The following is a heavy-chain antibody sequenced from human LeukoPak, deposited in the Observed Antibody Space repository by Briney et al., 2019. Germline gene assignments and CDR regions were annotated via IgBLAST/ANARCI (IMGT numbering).Heavy chain of an antibody. CDR3: ARDRVGFYDY. CDR1: GASINSYY. J-gene: IGHJ4*02. Sequence: PSETLSLTCTVPGASINSYYWSWIRQPAGKGLEWIGHIYLSGSTNYNPSLKSRVTMSLDRPKNQFSLKLSSVTAADTAVYYCARDRVGFYDYWGQGTLVTVSS. CDR2: IYLSGST. V-gene: IGHV4-4*07. D-gene: IGHD1-26*01.